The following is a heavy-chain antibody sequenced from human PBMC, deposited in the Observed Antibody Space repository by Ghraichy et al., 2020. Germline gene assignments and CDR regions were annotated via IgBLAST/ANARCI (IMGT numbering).Heavy chain of an antibody. CDR1: GFTFSSYA. Sequence: GGSLRLSCAASGFTFSSYAMSWVRQAPGKGLEWVSAISGNGGSTYYVDSVKGRFTISRDNSKNTLYLQMNSLRAEDTAVYYCAKDGYSSGWYSSDYWGQGTLVTVSS. CDR2: ISGNGGST. J-gene: IGHJ4*02. CDR3: AKDGYSSGWYSSDY. V-gene: IGHV3-23*01. D-gene: IGHD6-19*01.